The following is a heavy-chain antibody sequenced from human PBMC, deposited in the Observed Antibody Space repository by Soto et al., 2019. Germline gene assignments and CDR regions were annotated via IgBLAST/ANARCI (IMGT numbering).Heavy chain of an antibody. V-gene: IGHV1-18*01. J-gene: IGHJ4*02. CDR3: AREGPASLN. CDR1: GYTFTSYY. CDR2: IRGYNGNT. Sequence: VQLVQSGAEVKKPGASVKVSCKASGYTFTSYYICWVRQAPGQGLELMGCIRGYNGNTNYAQKLQGRVAMTTDTSKRTAYMELRSLRSHDTAVYYCAREGPASLNWGQGTLVTVSS. D-gene: IGHD2-2*01.